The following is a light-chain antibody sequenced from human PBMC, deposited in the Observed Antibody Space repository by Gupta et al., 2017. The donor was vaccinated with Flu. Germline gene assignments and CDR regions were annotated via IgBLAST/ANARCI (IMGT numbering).Light chain of an antibody. J-gene: IGLJ2*01. V-gene: IGLV2-14*01. CDR2: EVS. Sequence: QSALSPPASVSGSPGQSITLSCTGTSSDVGGYNYVSWYQQPPGKAPKLMIYEVSNRPPGVSNRFSGSKSGNTASLTISGLQAEDEADYYCSSYTSSSTPVFGGGTKLTVL. CDR3: SSYTSSSTPV. CDR1: SSDVGGYNY.